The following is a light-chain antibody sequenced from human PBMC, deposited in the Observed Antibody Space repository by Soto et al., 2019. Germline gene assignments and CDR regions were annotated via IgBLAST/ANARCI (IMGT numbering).Light chain of an antibody. Sequence: QSVLTQPPSTSGTPGQRVTISCSGSSSNIGSNTVNWYQQLPGTAPKLLIYTDNQRPSGVPDRFSGSKSGTSASLAISGLQSEDEADYYCAPWDDNLNGLYVFGPGTKVTVL. CDR3: APWDDNLNGLYV. CDR1: SSNIGSNT. CDR2: TDN. V-gene: IGLV1-44*01. J-gene: IGLJ1*01.